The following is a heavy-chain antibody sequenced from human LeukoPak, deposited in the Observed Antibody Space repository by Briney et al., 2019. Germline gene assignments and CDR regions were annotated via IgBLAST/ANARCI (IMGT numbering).Heavy chain of an antibody. CDR3: TLPWGSGSYYDY. CDR1: GFTFSNAW. Sequence: PGGSLRLSCAASGFTFSNAWLNWVRQAPGKGLEWVGHIKSKTDGGTTDYAALVTGTFTISRDDSNNTLFLQMNSLKTEDTAVYYCTLPWGSGSYYDYWGQGTLVTVSS. CDR2: IKSKTDGGTT. J-gene: IGHJ4*02. D-gene: IGHD3-10*01. V-gene: IGHV3-15*01.